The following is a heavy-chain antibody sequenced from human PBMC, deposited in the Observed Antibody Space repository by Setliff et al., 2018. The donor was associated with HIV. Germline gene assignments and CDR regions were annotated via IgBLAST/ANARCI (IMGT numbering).Heavy chain of an antibody. V-gene: IGHV4-61*08. CDR3: ARGGATGTTRLDY. CDR2: IYYSGST. CDR1: GDSINSGDYY. Sequence: SETLSLTCTVSGDSINSGDYYWAWIRHHPGKGLEWIGYIYYSGSTNYNPSLKSRVSMSVDTSKNQFSLNLSSVTAADTAVYYCARGGATGTTRLDYWGQGTLVTVSS. D-gene: IGHD1-7*01. J-gene: IGHJ4*02.